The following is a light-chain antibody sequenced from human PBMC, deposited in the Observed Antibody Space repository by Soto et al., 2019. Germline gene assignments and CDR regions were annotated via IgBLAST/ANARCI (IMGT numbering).Light chain of an antibody. Sequence: ETVLTQSPGTLSLSPGESATLSCRASQSVSSSYLAWYQQKPGQAPRLLIYGASSRAPGIPDRFSGSVSGTDFTLTINRLEPEDFAVDYCQQYGSSPLYTFGQGTKVEIK. CDR1: QSVSSSY. V-gene: IGKV3-20*01. J-gene: IGKJ2*01. CDR2: GAS. CDR3: QQYGSSPLYT.